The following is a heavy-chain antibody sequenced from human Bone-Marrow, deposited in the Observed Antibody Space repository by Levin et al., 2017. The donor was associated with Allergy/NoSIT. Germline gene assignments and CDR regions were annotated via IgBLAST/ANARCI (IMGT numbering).Heavy chain of an antibody. CDR2: ISSSSSYI. Sequence: GGSLRLSCAASGFTFSSYSMNWVRQAPGKGLEWVSSISSSSSYIYYADSVKGRFTISRDNAKNSLYLQMNSLRAEDTAVYYCARGPNDIVVVVAATQIPDLFWGQGTLVTVSS. J-gene: IGHJ4*02. CDR3: ARGPNDIVVVVAATQIPDLF. V-gene: IGHV3-21*01. CDR1: GFTFSSYS. D-gene: IGHD2-15*01.